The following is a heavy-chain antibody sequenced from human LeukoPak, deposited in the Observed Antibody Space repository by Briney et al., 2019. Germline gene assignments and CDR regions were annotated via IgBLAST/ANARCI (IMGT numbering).Heavy chain of an antibody. CDR2: IYYSGST. V-gene: IGHV4-59*06. CDR3: AGDNPNPPYYYDSSGYYPRYFDY. CDR1: GASISSNY. Sequence: SETPSLTCTVSGASISSNYWNWVRQSPAKGLEWIGYIYYSGSTYYNPSLESRVTISVDTSKNQFSLKLSSVTAADTAVYYCAGDNPNPPYYYDSSGYYPRYFDYWGQGTLVTVSS. D-gene: IGHD3-22*01. J-gene: IGHJ4*02.